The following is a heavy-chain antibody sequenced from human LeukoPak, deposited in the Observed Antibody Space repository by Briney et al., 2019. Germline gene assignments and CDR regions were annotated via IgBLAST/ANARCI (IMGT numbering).Heavy chain of an antibody. CDR3: ARQYYGSDY. Sequence: GGSLRLSCAASGFTFSSYSMNWVRQAPGKGLEWVSYISSSSAIYYADSVKGRFTISRDNAKNSLYLQMNSLRDEDTAVYYCARQYYGSDYWGQGTLVTVSS. V-gene: IGHV3-48*02. CDR1: GFTFSSYS. D-gene: IGHD3-10*01. J-gene: IGHJ4*02. CDR2: ISSSSAI.